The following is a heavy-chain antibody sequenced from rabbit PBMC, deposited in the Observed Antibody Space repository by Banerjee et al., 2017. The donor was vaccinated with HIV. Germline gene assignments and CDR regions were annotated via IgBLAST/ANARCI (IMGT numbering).Heavy chain of an antibody. D-gene: IGHD7-1*01. J-gene: IGHJ6*01. Sequence: ELVESGGGLVQAWESLKLSCKASGIDFSGYGISWVRQAPGKGLEWIACIYTSNGSTWYASWAKGRFTISKTSSTTVTLQMTSLTAADTATYLCARDLAAVTGWNFGLWGPGTLVTVS. CDR2: IYTSNGST. CDR1: GIDFSGYG. V-gene: IGHV1S45*01. CDR3: ARDLAAVTGWNFGL.